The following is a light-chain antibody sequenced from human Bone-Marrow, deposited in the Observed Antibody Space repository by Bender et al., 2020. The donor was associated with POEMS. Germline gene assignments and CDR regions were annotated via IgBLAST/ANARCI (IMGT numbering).Light chain of an antibody. V-gene: IGLV1-40*01. CDR1: SSNIGAGYD. Sequence: QSLLTQPPSVSAAPGQRVSISCTGSSSNIGAGYDVHWYQQLPGEAPKLLIYGDTNRPSGVPARFSGSKSGTSASLAISDIQSEDEGDYYCSSWDDSLSGWVFGGGTKLTVL. J-gene: IGLJ3*02. CDR2: GDT. CDR3: SSWDDSLSGWV.